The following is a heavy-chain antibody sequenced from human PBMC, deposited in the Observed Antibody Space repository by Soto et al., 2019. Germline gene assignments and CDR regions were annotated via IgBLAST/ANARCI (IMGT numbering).Heavy chain of an antibody. CDR2: INHSGST. CDR3: ARRPAAIRYYYGMDV. V-gene: IGHV4-34*01. CDR1: GGSFSGYY. D-gene: IGHD2-2*01. Sequence: PSETLSLPCAVYGGSFSGYYWSWIRQPPGKGLEWIGEINHSGSTNYNPSLKSRVTISVDTSKNQFSLKLSSVTAADTAVYYCARRPAAIRYYYGMDVWGQGTTVTVSS. J-gene: IGHJ6*02.